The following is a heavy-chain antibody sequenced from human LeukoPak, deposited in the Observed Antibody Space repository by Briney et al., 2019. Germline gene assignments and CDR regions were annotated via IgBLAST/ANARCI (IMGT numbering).Heavy chain of an antibody. Sequence: GGSLRLSCAASGFTVSGTCMSWVRQAPGKGLEWVSGIYTGGSAYYADSVKGRFNIFRDNSKNTLYLQMNSLRVDDTAVYYCASKMVPAAEKGLAYWGQGTLVTVSS. J-gene: IGHJ4*02. V-gene: IGHV3-53*01. CDR1: GFTVSGTC. CDR2: IYTGGSA. D-gene: IGHD2-2*01. CDR3: ASKMVPAAEKGLAY.